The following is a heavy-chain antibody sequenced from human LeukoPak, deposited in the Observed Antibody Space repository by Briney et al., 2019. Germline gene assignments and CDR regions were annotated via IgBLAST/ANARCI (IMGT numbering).Heavy chain of an antibody. J-gene: IGHJ4*02. CDR2: IYYSGST. Sequence: SETLSLTCTVSGGSISSYYWSWIRQPPGKGLEWIGYIYYSGSTNYNPSLKSRVTISVDKSKNQFSLKLSSVTAADTAVYYCATRGEWLDEWYFDYWGQGTLVTVSS. V-gene: IGHV4-59*12. D-gene: IGHD6-19*01. CDR1: GGSISSYY. CDR3: ATRGEWLDEWYFDY.